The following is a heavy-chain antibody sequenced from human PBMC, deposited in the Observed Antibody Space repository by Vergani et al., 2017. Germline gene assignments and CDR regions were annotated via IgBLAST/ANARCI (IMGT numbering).Heavy chain of an antibody. CDR1: GYTFTSYG. CDR2: ISAYNGNT. Sequence: QVQLVQSGAEVKKPGASVKVSCKASGYTFTSYGISWVRQAPGQGLEWMGWISAYNGNTNYAQKLQGRVTMTTDTSTSTAYMELRSLRSDDTAVYYCARDPRRIAAAGTNAFDIWGQGIMVTVSS. V-gene: IGHV1-18*01. D-gene: IGHD6-13*01. CDR3: ARDPRRIAAAGTNAFDI. J-gene: IGHJ3*02.